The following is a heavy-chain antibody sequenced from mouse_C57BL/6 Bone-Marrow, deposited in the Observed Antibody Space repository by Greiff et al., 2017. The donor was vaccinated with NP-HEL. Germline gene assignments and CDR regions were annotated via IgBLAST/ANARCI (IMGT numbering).Heavy chain of an antibody. CDR2: ISYDGSN. J-gene: IGHJ3*01. D-gene: IGHD2-3*01. Sequence: DVKLQESGPGLVKPSQSLSLTCSVTGYSITSGYYWNWIRQFPGNKLEWMGYISYDGSNNYNPSLKNRISITRDTSKNQFCLKLNSVTTEDTATYDCARRYDGFAYWGQGTLVTVSA. CDR3: ARRYDGFAY. CDR1: GYSITSGYY. V-gene: IGHV3-6*01.